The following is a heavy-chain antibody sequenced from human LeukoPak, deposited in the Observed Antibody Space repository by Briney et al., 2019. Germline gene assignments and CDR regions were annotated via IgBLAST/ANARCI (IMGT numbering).Heavy chain of an antibody. CDR1: GCSVSSGGYY. V-gene: IGHV4-61*08. CDR3: AGRYFDWPRDWFDP. Sequence: SETLSLTCTVSGCSVSSGGYYWSWIRQPPGKGLEWIGYIYYSGSTNYNPSLKSRVTISVDTSKNQFSLKLSSVTAADTAVYYCAGRYFDWPRDWFDPWGQGTLVTVSS. D-gene: IGHD3-9*01. CDR2: IYYSGST. J-gene: IGHJ5*02.